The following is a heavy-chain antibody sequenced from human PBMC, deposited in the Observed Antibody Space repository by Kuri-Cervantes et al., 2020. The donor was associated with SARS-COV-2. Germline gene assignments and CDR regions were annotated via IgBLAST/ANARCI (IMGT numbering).Heavy chain of an antibody. Sequence: GSLRLSCAVSGYSISSGYYWGWIRQPPGKGLEWIGSIYHSGSTYYNPSLKSRVTISVDTSKNQFSLKLSSVTAADTAVYYCAREGETWGQGTLVTVSS. J-gene: IGHJ5*02. CDR2: IYHSGST. D-gene: IGHD2-21*01. CDR3: AREGET. V-gene: IGHV4-38-2*02. CDR1: GYSISSGYY.